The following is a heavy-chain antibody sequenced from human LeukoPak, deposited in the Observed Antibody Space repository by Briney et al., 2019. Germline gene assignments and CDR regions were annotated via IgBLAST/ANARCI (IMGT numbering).Heavy chain of an antibody. CDR2: IYYSGST. CDR1: GGSISSYY. CDR3: ASFEYSSSYYFDY. Sequence: SETLSLTCTVSGGSISSYYWRWIRQPPGKGLEWIGYIYYSGSTNYNPSLKSRVTISVDTSKNQFSLKLSSVTAADTAVYYCASFEYSSSYYFDYWGQGTLVTVSS. V-gene: IGHV4-59*01. D-gene: IGHD6-6*01. J-gene: IGHJ4*02.